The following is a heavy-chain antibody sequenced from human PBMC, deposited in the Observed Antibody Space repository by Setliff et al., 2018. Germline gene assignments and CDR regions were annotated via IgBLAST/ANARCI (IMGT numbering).Heavy chain of an antibody. D-gene: IGHD5-18*01. CDR3: AKDLGNTYGRENFFDS. CDR1: GFTFSSYG. Sequence: PGASLKISCAASGFTFSSYGMHWVRQAPGKGLEWVAVIWSHGGLKSYVDSVKGRFTIARDNSKNTLYLEMSSLRAEDTAVYYCAKDLGNTYGRENFFDSWGQGTLVTVSS. J-gene: IGHJ4*02. CDR2: IWSHGGLK. V-gene: IGHV3-33*06.